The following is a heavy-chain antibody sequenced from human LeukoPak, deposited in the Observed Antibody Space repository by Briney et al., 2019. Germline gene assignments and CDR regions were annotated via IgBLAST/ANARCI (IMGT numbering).Heavy chain of an antibody. CDR3: ARVQRDRYFDY. CDR1: GGSFSGYY. CDR2: IYYSGST. Sequence: ASETLSLTCAVYGGSFSGYYWSWIRQPPGKGLEWIGCIYYSGSTYYNPSLKSRVTISVDTSKNQFSLKLSSVTAADTAVYYCARVQRDRYFDYWGQGTLVTVSS. V-gene: IGHV4-30-4*08. J-gene: IGHJ4*02.